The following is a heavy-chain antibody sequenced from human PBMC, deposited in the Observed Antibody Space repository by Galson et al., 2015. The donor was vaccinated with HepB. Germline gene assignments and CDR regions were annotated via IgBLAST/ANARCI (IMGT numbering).Heavy chain of an antibody. CDR1: GFTFSSYS. CDR2: ISSSSSCI. J-gene: IGHJ6*02. CDR3: ARGSHWLKDYYYGMDV. Sequence: SLRLSCAASGFTFSSYSMNWVRQAPGKGLEWVSSISSSSSCIYYADSVKGRFTISRDNAKNSLYLQMNSLRAEDTAVYYCARGSHWLKDYYYGMDVWGQGTTVTVSS. D-gene: IGHD3-9*01. V-gene: IGHV3-21*01.